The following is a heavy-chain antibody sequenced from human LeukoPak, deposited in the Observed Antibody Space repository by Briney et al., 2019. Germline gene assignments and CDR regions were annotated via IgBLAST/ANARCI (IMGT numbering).Heavy chain of an antibody. CDR1: GFTFSSYW. Sequence: GGSLRLSCAASGFTFSSYWMHWVRQAPGKGLVWVSRIKSDGSTNYAASVKSGLTISRDNDKNTVSLQMNSLRAEDTGVYYCARAAADIGGYCPEYFRHWGQGTLVTVSS. CDR3: ARAAADIGGYCPEYFRH. CDR2: IKSDGST. V-gene: IGHV3-74*01. D-gene: IGHD2-21*01. J-gene: IGHJ1*01.